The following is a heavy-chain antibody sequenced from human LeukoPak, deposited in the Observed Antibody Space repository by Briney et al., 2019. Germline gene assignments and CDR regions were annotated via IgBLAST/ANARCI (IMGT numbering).Heavy chain of an antibody. V-gene: IGHV1-2*02. CDR2: INPNSGGT. CDR3: ARVAVRDSSGYYFPYYYFDY. Sequence: ASVKVSCKTSGYTFSSYYIHWVRQAPGQGLEWMGWINPNSGGTNYAQKFQGRVTMTRDTSISTAYMELSRLRSDDTAVYYCARVAVRDSSGYYFPYYYFDYWGQGTLVTVSS. CDR1: GYTFSSYY. J-gene: IGHJ4*02. D-gene: IGHD3-22*01.